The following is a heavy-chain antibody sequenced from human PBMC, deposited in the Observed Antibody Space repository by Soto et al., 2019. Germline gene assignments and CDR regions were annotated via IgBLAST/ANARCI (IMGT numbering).Heavy chain of an antibody. J-gene: IGHJ3*02. V-gene: IGHV4-30-2*01. CDR3: ARGFHDYGDYEWAFDI. CDR1: GGYSRSGGDS. D-gene: IGHD4-17*01. CDR2: IYHSGST. Sequence: PSETQSLTCTVSGGYSRSGGDSWSWIRKPPGKGLEWIGYIYHSGSTYYNPSLKSRVTISVDRSKNQFSLKLSSVTAADTAVYYCARGFHDYGDYEWAFDIWGQGTMVTV.